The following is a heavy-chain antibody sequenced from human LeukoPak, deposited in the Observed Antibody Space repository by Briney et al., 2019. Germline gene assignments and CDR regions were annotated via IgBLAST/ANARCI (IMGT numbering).Heavy chain of an antibody. V-gene: IGHV3-21*01. J-gene: IGHJ4*02. CDR1: GFTFSSYS. CDR3: ARLSIAAAGTGFDY. CDR2: ISSSSSSYI. D-gene: IGHD6-13*01. Sequence: PGGSLRLSCAASGFTFSSYSMNWVRQAPGKGLEWVSSISSSSSSYIYYADSVKGRFTISRDNAKNSLYLQMNSLRAEDTAVYYCARLSIAAAGTGFDYWGQGTLVTVSS.